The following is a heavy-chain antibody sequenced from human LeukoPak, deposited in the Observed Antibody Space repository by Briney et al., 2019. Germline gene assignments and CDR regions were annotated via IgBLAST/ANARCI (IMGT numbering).Heavy chain of an antibody. CDR3: ATIPPGTNWFDP. D-gene: IGHD1-26*01. Sequence: PSETLSLTCTVSGGSISSGGYYWSWIRQHPGKGLEWIGYIYYSGSTNYNPSLKSRVTISVDTSKNQFSLKLSSVTAADTAVYYCATIPPGTNWFDPWGQGTLVTVSS. J-gene: IGHJ5*02. CDR1: GGSISSGGYY. CDR2: IYYSGST. V-gene: IGHV4-61*08.